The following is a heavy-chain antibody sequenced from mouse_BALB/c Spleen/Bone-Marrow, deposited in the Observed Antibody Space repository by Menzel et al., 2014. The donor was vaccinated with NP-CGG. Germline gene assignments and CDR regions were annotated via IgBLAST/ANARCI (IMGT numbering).Heavy chain of an antibody. CDR1: GFTFNDYY. J-gene: IGHJ3*01. CDR3: ARVWISTGGAY. D-gene: IGHD1-1*01. CDR2: IRNKANGYTT. V-gene: IGHV7-3*02. Sequence: EVKLMESGGGLVQPGGYLRLSCAPSGFTFNDYYMSWVRQPPGKALEWLGFIRNKANGYTTASSESVKGRFTIYRDKSQCILYLQMNTLRAEDSATYYCARVWISTGGAYWGQGTRVTVSA.